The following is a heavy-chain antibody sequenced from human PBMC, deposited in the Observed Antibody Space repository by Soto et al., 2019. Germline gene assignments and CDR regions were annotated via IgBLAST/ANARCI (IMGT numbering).Heavy chain of an antibody. J-gene: IGHJ6*02. V-gene: IGHV1-2*02. CDR1: GYNLGAYY. CDR3: ARGRDAASQFCSPHGMDV. D-gene: IGHD2-15*01. Sequence: GASVKVSCKASGYNLGAYYTYCVLQAPLLWLEWVGLMDPITGGTDYEERLRDRVTMTRDTSINTASMELRRLRSDDTAIYFCARGRDAASQFCSPHGMDVWGQGTTVTVSS. CDR2: MDPITGGT.